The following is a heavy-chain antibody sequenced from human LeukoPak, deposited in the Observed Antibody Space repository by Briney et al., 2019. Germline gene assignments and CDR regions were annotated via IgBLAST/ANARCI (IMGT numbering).Heavy chain of an antibody. D-gene: IGHD3-10*01. Sequence: SETLSLTCTVSGGSISSYYWSWIRQPPGKGLEWIGYIYYSGSTNYNPSLKSRVTISVDTSKNQFSLKLSSVTAADTAVYYCARVYGSGSYYNGYYYYYYMDVWGKGTTVTISS. CDR3: ARVYGSGSYYNGYYYYYYMDV. CDR1: GGSISSYY. V-gene: IGHV4-59*08. CDR2: IYYSGST. J-gene: IGHJ6*03.